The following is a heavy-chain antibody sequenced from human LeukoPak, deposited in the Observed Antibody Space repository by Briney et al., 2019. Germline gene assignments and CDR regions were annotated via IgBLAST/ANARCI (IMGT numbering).Heavy chain of an antibody. Sequence: GGSLRLSCAASGFDFQNHVIHWVRQVPGRGLEWVAVISHHVNVKFYADSVKGRLTISRDNSAKTVYLQMNSLRPDDAAVYYCVREGYYESGSSPTFYFDFWGQGTVVTVSS. J-gene: IGHJ4*02. CDR3: VREGYYESGSSPTFYFDF. D-gene: IGHD3-10*01. CDR2: ISHHVNVK. CDR1: GFDFQNHV. V-gene: IGHV3-30-3*01.